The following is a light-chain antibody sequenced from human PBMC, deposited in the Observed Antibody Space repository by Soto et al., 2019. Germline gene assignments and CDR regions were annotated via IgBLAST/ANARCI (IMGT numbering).Light chain of an antibody. V-gene: IGKV3-11*01. J-gene: IGKJ5*01. CDR1: QSFISN. CDR3: QQRNIWPPVT. CDR2: GAS. Sequence: EIVMTQSPATLSVSPGERATLSCRASQSFISNLAWYQQKPGHAPRLLIYGASYRAAGIPARFSGSGSGTDFTLTISSLEPEDSAVYYCQQRNIWPPVTFGHGTRLEIK.